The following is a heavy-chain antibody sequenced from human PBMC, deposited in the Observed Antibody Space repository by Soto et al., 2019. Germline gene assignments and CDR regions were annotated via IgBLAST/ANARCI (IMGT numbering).Heavy chain of an antibody. J-gene: IGHJ4*02. CDR2: IRSDGGGT. CDR3: AKDYIRLAGY. Sequence: GGSLRLSCAASGFTFSSYAMTWVRQAPGKGLEWVSAIRSDGGGTYYADSVKGRFTISRDNSKNTLYLQMSSLRAEDTALYYCAKDYIRLAGYWGQGTLVTVSS. D-gene: IGHD2-15*01. CDR1: GFTFSSYA. V-gene: IGHV3-23*01.